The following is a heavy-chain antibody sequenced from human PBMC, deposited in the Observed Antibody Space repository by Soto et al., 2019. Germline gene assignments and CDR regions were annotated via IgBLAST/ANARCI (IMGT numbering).Heavy chain of an antibody. CDR3: WLTRLYGMDV. Sequence: LETLSLTCAVYGGSFSGYYWSWIRQPPGKGLEWIGEIDHSGSTNYNPSLKSRVTISVDTSKNQFSLKLSSVTAADTAVYYCWLTRLYGMDVWGQGTTVTVS. CDR2: IDHSGST. D-gene: IGHD1-1*01. J-gene: IGHJ6*02. V-gene: IGHV4-34*01. CDR1: GGSFSGYY.